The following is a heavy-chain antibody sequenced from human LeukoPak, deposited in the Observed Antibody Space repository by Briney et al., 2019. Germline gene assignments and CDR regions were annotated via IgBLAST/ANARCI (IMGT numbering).Heavy chain of an antibody. D-gene: IGHD2-2*01. CDR1: GGSFSGYY. CDR3: ARGPGYCSSTSCPYFDY. J-gene: IGHJ4*02. Sequence: PSETLSLTCAVYGGSFSGYYWSWIRQPPGKGLEWIGEINHSGSTNYNPSLKSRVTISVDTSKNQFSLKLSSVTAADTVVYYCARGPGYCSSTSCPYFDYWGQGTLVTVSS. CDR2: INHSGST. V-gene: IGHV4-34*01.